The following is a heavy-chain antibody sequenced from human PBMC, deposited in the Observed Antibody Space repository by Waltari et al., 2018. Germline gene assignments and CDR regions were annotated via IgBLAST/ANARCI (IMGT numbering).Heavy chain of an antibody. D-gene: IGHD3-10*01. Sequence: QVQLQESGPGLVKPSETLSLTCTVSGGSISSYYWSWIRQPAGKGLEWIGRIYTSGSTNYNPSLKSRVTMSVDTSKNQFSLKLSSVTAADTAVYYCARGGYYYGSGSYGHYYYYMDVWGKGTTVTISS. CDR3: ARGGYYYGSGSYGHYYYYMDV. CDR1: GGSISSYY. J-gene: IGHJ6*03. CDR2: IYTSGST. V-gene: IGHV4-4*07.